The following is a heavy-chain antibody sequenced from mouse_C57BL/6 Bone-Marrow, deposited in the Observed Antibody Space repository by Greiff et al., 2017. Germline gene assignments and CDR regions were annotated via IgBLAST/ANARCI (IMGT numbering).Heavy chain of an antibody. J-gene: IGHJ4*01. D-gene: IGHD1-1*01. V-gene: IGHV5-15*01. CDR1: GFTFSDYG. CDR3: ARQDGRYAHYYAMDY. CDR2: ISNLAYSI. Sequence: DVMLVESGGGLVQPGGSLKLSCAASGFTFSDYGMAWVRQAPRKGPEWVAFISNLAYSIYYADTVTGRFTISRENAKNTLYLKMSSLRSEDTAMYYCARQDGRYAHYYAMDYWGQGTSVTVSS.